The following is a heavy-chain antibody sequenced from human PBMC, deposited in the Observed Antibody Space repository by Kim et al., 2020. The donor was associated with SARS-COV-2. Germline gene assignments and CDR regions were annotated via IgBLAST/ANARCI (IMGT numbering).Heavy chain of an antibody. D-gene: IGHD3-22*01. V-gene: IGHV1-18*04. CDR2: ISAYNGNT. CDR1: GYTFNSYG. Sequence: ASVKVSCKASGYTFNSYGISWGRQAPGQGLEWMGWISAYNGNTNYAQKLQGRVTMTTDTSTSTAYMELRSLRSDDTAVYYCATAPWDDSSGYSDYLGQGTLVSV. J-gene: IGHJ4*02. CDR3: ATAPWDDSSGYSDY.